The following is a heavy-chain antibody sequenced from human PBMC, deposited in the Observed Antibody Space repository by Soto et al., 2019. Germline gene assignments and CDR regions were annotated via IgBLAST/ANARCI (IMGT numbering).Heavy chain of an antibody. V-gene: IGHV1-3*01. Sequence: QVQLVQSGAEVKKPGASVKVSCKASGYTFTSYAMHWVRQAPGQRLEWMGWIDAGNGNTKYSQRFQGRVTITRDTSASTAYMELSSLRSEDTAVYYCARDRFLSSSWYGVGPNWFDPWGQGTLVTVSS. CDR1: GYTFTSYA. D-gene: IGHD6-13*01. CDR3: ARDRFLSSSWYGVGPNWFDP. J-gene: IGHJ5*02. CDR2: IDAGNGNT.